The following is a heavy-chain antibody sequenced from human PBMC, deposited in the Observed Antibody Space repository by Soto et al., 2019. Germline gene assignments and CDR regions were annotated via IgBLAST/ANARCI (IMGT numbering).Heavy chain of an antibody. V-gene: IGHV1-69*01. CDR1: GGAFSSYA. J-gene: IGHJ4*02. CDR2: IIPIFGTA. Sequence: QVQLVQSGAEVKKPGSSVKVSCKASGGAFSSYAISWVRQAPGQGLEWMGGIIPIFGTANYAQKVQGRVTITAGESTSTAYRELSSLRSEDTAVYYCARWYCSGGSCYSRHGFDYWGQGTLVTVSS. D-gene: IGHD2-15*01. CDR3: ARWYCSGGSCYSRHGFDY.